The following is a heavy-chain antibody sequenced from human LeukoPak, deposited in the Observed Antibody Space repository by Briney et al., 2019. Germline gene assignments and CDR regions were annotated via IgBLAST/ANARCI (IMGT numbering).Heavy chain of an antibody. V-gene: IGHV3-21*01. CDR3: ARDCAVGATLEIFDY. D-gene: IGHD1-26*01. CDR2: ISSSSSYI. Sequence: GGSLRLSCAASGFTFSSYSMNWVRQAPGKGLEWVSSISSSSSYIYYADSVKGRFTISRDNAKNSLYLQMNSLRAEDTAVYYCARDCAVGATLEIFDYWGQGTLVTVSS. CDR1: GFTFSSYS. J-gene: IGHJ4*02.